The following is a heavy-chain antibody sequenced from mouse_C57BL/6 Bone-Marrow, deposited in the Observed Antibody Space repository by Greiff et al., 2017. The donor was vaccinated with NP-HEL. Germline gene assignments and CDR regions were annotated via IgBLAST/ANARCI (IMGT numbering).Heavy chain of an antibody. J-gene: IGHJ2*01. D-gene: IGHD4-1*01. CDR1: GYTFTSYW. CDR3: AREGNWAYYFDY. Sequence: QVQLQQPGAELVMPGASVKLSCKASGYTFTSYWMHWVKQRPGQGRGWTGEIDPSDSYTNYNQKFKGKSTLTVDKSSSTAYMQLSSLTSEDSAVYYCAREGNWAYYFDYWGQDTTLTDSS. CDR2: IDPSDSYT. V-gene: IGHV1-69*01.